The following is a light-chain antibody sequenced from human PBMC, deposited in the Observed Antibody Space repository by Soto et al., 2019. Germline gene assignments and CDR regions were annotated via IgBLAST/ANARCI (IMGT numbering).Light chain of an antibody. CDR1: QDISNY. J-gene: IGKJ3*01. CDR3: QKYYSDPFT. CDR2: AAS. Sequence: DIQMTQSPSSLSAYVGDRVTITCRASQDISNYLVWYQQKPGKVPELLIYAASTLHSGVPSRFSGSGSGTDFTLTISSLQPEDVASYYCQKYYSDPFTFGPGTKVDIK. V-gene: IGKV1-27*01.